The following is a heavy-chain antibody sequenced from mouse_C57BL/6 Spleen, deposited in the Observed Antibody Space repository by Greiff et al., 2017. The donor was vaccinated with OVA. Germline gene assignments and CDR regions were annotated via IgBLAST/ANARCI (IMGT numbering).Heavy chain of an antibody. Sequence: EVKVEESGGGLVQPGGSLKLSCAASGFTFSDYYMYWVRQTPEKRLEWVAYISNGGGSTYYPDTVKGRFTISRDNAKNTLYLQMSRLKSEDTAMYYCARGGHYYGSSRDWYFDVWGTGTTVTVSS. CDR3: ARGGHYYGSSRDWYFDV. CDR2: ISNGGGST. J-gene: IGHJ1*03. D-gene: IGHD1-1*01. V-gene: IGHV5-12*01. CDR1: GFTFSDYY.